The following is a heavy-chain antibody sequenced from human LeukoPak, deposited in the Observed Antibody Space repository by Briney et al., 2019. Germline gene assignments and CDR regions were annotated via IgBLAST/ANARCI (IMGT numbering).Heavy chain of an antibody. CDR1: GFTFSDYY. Sequence: PGVSLRLSCAASGFTFSDYYMSWIRQAPGKGLEWVSYISSSGSTIYYADSVKGRFTISRDNAKNSLYLQMNSLRAEDTAVYYCARDQVSGYCSSTSCQYYYMDVWGKGTTVTVSS. D-gene: IGHD2-2*01. V-gene: IGHV3-11*04. CDR2: ISSSGSTI. CDR3: ARDQVSGYCSSTSCQYYYMDV. J-gene: IGHJ6*03.